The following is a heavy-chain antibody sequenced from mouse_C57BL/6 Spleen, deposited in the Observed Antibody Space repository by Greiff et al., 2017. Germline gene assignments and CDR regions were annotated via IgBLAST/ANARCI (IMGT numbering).Heavy chain of an antibody. CDR3: ARKRFYYYGSSYDWYFDV. Sequence: EVMLVESGGGLVKPGGSLKLSCAASGFTFSDYGMHWVRQAPEKGLEWVAYISSGSSTIYYADTVKGRFTISRDNAKNTLFLQMTSLRSEDTAMYYYARKRFYYYGSSYDWYFDVWGTGTTVTVSS. V-gene: IGHV5-17*01. J-gene: IGHJ1*03. CDR2: ISSGSSTI. CDR1: GFTFSDYG. D-gene: IGHD1-1*01.